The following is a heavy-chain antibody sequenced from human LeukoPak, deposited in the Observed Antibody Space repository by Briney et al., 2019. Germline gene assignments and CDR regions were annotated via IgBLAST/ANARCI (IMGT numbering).Heavy chain of an antibody. CDR2: VYHTGHS. J-gene: IGHJ4*02. Sequence: SETLSLTCTVSGGSTTNYWSWIRRPPGKGREWIAYVYHTGHSNYNPSLKSRVIISLDTSKNQISLRVTSVTAADTAVYYCARHPFSEPFDYWGQGALVTVS. CDR3: ARHPFSEPFDY. CDR1: GGSTTNY. V-gene: IGHV4-59*08. D-gene: IGHD6-19*01.